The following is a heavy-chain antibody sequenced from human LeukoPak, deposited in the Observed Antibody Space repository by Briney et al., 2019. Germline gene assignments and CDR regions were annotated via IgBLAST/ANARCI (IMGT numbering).Heavy chain of an antibody. CDR3: ASLDTAKQPLANH. V-gene: IGHV3-74*01. J-gene: IGHJ5*02. CDR1: GFTFSSYW. Sequence: PGGSLRLSCAASGFTFSSYWMHWVRQAPGKGLVWVSRINSDGSSTSYADSVKGRFTISKNSAKNSLYLQMNTLRVEDTAMYYCASLDTAKQPLANHWGQGTLVTVSS. CDR2: INSDGSST. D-gene: IGHD5-18*01.